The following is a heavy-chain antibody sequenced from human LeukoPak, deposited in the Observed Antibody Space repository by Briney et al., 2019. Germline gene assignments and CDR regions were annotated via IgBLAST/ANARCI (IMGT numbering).Heavy chain of an antibody. D-gene: IGHD6-13*01. CDR1: GFTFDDYA. CDR2: ISWNSGSI. J-gene: IGHJ4*02. V-gene: IGHV3-9*01. CDR3: AKEAPFGSSWPGFDY. Sequence: PGGSLRLSCAASGFTFDDYAMHWVRQAPGKGLEWVSGISWNSGSIGYADSVKGRFTISRDNAKNSLYLQMNSLRAEDTALYYCAKEAPFGSSWPGFDYWGQGTLLTVSS.